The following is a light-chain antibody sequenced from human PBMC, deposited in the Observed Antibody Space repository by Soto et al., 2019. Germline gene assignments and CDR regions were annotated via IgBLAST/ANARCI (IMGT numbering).Light chain of an antibody. V-gene: IGKV1-9*01. CDR3: QQSFTTPRT. J-gene: IGKJ1*01. CDR1: QGISSY. Sequence: DIQLTQSPSFLSASVGDRVTITCRASQGISSYLAWYQQKPGKAPKLLIYAASTLQSGVPSRFSGSGSGTEFTLTITSLQPGDFATYYCQQSFTTPRTFGQGTKVEIK. CDR2: AAS.